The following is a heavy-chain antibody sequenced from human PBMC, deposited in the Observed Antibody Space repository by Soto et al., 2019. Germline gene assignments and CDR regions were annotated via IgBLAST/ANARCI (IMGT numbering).Heavy chain of an antibody. J-gene: IGHJ3*02. D-gene: IGHD1-26*01. Sequence: EVQLVESGGGLVKPGGSLKLSCAATGFTFSTYSMSWVRQAPGKGLEWVSSINGRSNYIYNADSVRGRFNISRDNAKNSLYLEMNSLRAEDTAAYYCVREECIVGATSAFDIWGQGTMVTVSS. CDR1: GFTFSTYS. CDR3: VREECIVGATSAFDI. V-gene: IGHV3-21*01. CDR2: INGRSNYI.